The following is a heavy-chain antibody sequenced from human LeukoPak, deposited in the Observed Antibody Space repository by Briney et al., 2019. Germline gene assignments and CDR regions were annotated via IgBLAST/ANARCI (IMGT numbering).Heavy chain of an antibody. J-gene: IGHJ6*03. CDR3: ARTAYSDEGMDV. Sequence: PGGSLSLSCAACRFTFRRYWMTWARRARGEAREWVANIKGDGTMKKYADSVKGRFTISRDNAKNLMYLQMNSLRAEETAVYFCARTAYSDEGMDVWGKGTTVTVSS. V-gene: IGHV3-7*01. CDR2: IKGDGTMK. CDR1: RFTFRRYW. D-gene: IGHD2-15*01.